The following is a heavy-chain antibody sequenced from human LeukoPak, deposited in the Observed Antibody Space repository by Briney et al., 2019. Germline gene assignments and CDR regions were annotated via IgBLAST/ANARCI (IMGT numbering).Heavy chain of an antibody. J-gene: IGHJ6*02. V-gene: IGHV3-23*01. Sequence: GGSLRLSCAASGFTFSSYGMHWVRQAPGKGLEWVSGISGSGVTTYYADSVKGRFTISRDNSKNTLYLQMNSLRADDTAIYYCARNQQLGGHSYYYYGMDVWGQGTTVTVSS. CDR3: ARNQQLGGHSYYYYGMDV. CDR2: ISGSGVTT. CDR1: GFTFSSYG. D-gene: IGHD3-16*01.